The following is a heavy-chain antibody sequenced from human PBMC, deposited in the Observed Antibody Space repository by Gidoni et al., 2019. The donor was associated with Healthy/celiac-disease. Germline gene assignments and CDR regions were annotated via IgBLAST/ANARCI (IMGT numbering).Heavy chain of an antibody. CDR3: ARSSSGIVLMVYVSYFDY. Sequence: QLQLQESGPGLVKPSETLSLTCTVSGGSISSSSYYWGWIRQPPGKGLEWIGSIYYSGSTYYNPSLKSRVTISVDTSKNQFSLKLSSVTAADTAVYYCARSSSGIVLMVYVSYFDYWGQGTLVTVSS. CDR2: IYYSGST. CDR1: GGSISSSSYY. D-gene: IGHD2-8*01. J-gene: IGHJ4*02. V-gene: IGHV4-39*01.